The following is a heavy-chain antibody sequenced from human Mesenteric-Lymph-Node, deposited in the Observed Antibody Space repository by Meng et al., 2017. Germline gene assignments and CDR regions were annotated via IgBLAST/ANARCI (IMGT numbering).Heavy chain of an antibody. CDR1: GGSISSGGYY. Sequence: QVQLHESGPGLVKPSQTLSVTFPVSGGSISSGGYYWSWIRQHPGKGLEWIGYIYYSGSTYYNPSLKSRVTISVDTSKNQFSLKLSSVTAADTAVYYCARDYCGGDCYSGGTWFDSWGQGTLVTVSS. D-gene: IGHD2-21*02. CDR3: ARDYCGGDCYSGGTWFDS. CDR2: IYYSGST. V-gene: IGHV4-31*03. J-gene: IGHJ5*01.